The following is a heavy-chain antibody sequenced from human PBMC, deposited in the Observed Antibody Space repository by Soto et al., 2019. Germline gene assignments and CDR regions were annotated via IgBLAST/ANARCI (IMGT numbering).Heavy chain of an antibody. D-gene: IGHD2-2*02. CDR3: ARESGYCISTSCYSGIFDY. CDR2: INPNSGGT. CDR1: GYTVTGYY. J-gene: IGHJ4*02. V-gene: IGHV1-2*04. Sequence: ASVKVSSTASGYTVTGYYMRWVRQATGQGREWMGWINPNSGGTNYAQKFQGWVTMTRDTSISTAYMELSRLRSDDTAVYYCARESGYCISTSCYSGIFDYWGQGTLVTVSS.